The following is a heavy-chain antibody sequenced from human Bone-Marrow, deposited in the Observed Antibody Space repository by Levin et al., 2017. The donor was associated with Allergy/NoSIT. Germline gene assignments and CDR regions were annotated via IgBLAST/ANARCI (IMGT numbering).Heavy chain of an antibody. Sequence: PGGSLRLSCTASGFIFKNYGMNWVRQAPGRGLEWVAIITYDATNTHYADSVRGRFTITRDNSNNTVFLQMNRLTTEDTAIYYCVKSITQTSVDDQWGQGTLVTVSS. D-gene: IGHD1-14*01. J-gene: IGHJ4*02. CDR2: ITYDATNT. V-gene: IGHV3-30*18. CDR3: VKSITQTSVDDQ. CDR1: GFIFKNYG.